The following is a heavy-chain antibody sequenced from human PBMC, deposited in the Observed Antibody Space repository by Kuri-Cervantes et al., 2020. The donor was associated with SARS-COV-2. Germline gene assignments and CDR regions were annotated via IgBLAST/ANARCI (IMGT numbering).Heavy chain of an antibody. CDR2: ISYDGSNK. Sequence: GGSLRLSCAASGFTFSSYAMHWVRQAPGKGLEWVAVISYDGSNKYYADSVKGRSTISRDNSKNTLYLQMNSLRAEDTAVYYCAREGIVVDADAFDIWGQGTMVTVSS. CDR3: AREGIVVDADAFDI. CDR1: GFTFSSYA. J-gene: IGHJ3*02. D-gene: IGHD2-2*01. V-gene: IGHV3-30-3*01.